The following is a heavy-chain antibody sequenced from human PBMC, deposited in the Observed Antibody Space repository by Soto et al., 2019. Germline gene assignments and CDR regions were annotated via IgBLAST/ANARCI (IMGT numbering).Heavy chain of an antibody. CDR2: ISAYNGNT. V-gene: IGHV1-18*01. J-gene: IGHJ4*02. CDR1: GYTFTSYG. D-gene: IGHD4-17*01. CDR3: AREYGVTTVTTLGY. Sequence: ASVKVSCKASGYTFTSYGISWVRQAPGQGLEWMGWISAYNGNTNYAQKLQGRVTMTTDTSTSTAYMELRSLRSDDTAVYYCAREYGVTTVTTLGYWGQGTLVTVSS.